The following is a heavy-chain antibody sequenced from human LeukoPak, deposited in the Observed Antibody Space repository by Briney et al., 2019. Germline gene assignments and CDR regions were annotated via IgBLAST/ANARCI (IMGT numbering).Heavy chain of an antibody. CDR3: ARDVYSSGWTFDY. Sequence: GGSLRLSCGASGFTFSSYSMNWVRQAPGKGLEWVSSISSSSSYIYYADSVKGRFTISRDNAKNSLYLQMNSLRAEDTAVYYCARDVYSSGWTFDYWGQGTLVTVSS. CDR1: GFTFSSYS. V-gene: IGHV3-21*01. D-gene: IGHD6-19*01. CDR2: ISSSSSYI. J-gene: IGHJ4*02.